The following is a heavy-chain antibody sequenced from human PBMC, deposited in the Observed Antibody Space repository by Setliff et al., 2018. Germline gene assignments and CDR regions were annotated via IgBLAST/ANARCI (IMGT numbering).Heavy chain of an antibody. CDR2: IYHTGST. J-gene: IGHJ3*02. Sequence: TSETLSLTCAVSDYAITRGHYWAWIRQSPGKGLEWVATIYHTGSTYYSPSLESRVTISVDTSKNQFSLQLISVMAADTAVYYCARQTQSKKLVPGAFDIWGQGTMVTVSS. CDR3: ARQTQSKKLVPGAFDI. V-gene: IGHV4-38-2*01. CDR1: DYAITRGHY. D-gene: IGHD4-4*01.